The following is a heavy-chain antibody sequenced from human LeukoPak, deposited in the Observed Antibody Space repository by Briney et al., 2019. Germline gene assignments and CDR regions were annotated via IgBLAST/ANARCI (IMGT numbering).Heavy chain of an antibody. J-gene: IGHJ4*02. Sequence: ASVKVSCKVSGHTLTELSMHWVRQAPGKGLEWMGGFDPEDGETIYAQKFQGRVTMTEDTSTDTAYMELSSLRSEDTAVYYCATAPVVGATSLYYFDYWGQGTLVTVSS. CDR2: FDPEDGET. D-gene: IGHD1-26*01. CDR1: GHTLTELS. V-gene: IGHV1-24*01. CDR3: ATAPVVGATSLYYFDY.